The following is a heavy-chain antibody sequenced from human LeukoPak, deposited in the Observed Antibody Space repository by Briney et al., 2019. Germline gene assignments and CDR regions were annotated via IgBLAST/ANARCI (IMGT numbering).Heavy chain of an antibody. V-gene: IGHV3-48*01. J-gene: IGHJ4*02. Sequence: PGGSLRLSCAASGLTFSFYSMNWVRQAPGKGLEWVSYISSFSGTINYAESVKGRFTISRDNAKNSLYLQMNSLRADDTAVYYCAREMVRGVHYLDYWGQGTLVTVSS. CDR1: GLTFSFYS. CDR2: ISSFSGTI. D-gene: IGHD3-10*01. CDR3: AREMVRGVHYLDY.